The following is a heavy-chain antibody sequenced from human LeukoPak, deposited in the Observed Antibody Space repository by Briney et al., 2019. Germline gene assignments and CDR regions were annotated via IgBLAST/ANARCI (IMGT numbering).Heavy chain of an antibody. CDR2: INPKSGDT. Sequence: ASVKVSCEASGYTFIGYCMHWVRQAPGQGLEWMGWINPKSGDTNYAQNFQGRVTVTGDTSISTAYIDLSRLRSDDTAIYYCARGRGSSPYDAFDIWGQGTMVTVSS. CDR3: ARGRGSSPYDAFDI. CDR1: GYTFIGYC. J-gene: IGHJ3*02. D-gene: IGHD3-16*01. V-gene: IGHV1-2*02.